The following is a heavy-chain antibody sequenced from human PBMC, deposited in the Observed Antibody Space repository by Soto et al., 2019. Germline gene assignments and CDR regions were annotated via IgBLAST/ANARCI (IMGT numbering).Heavy chain of an antibody. CDR3: AKVPVLNIAARYWYFDL. Sequence: EVQLLESGGGLVQPGGSLRLSCAASGFTFSSYAMSWVRQAPGKGLEWVSAISGSGGSTYYADSVKGRFTISRDNSKNTLYLQMNSLRAEDTAVYYCAKVPVLNIAARYWYFDLWGRGTLVTVSS. V-gene: IGHV3-23*01. CDR1: GFTFSSYA. D-gene: IGHD6-6*01. CDR2: ISGSGGST. J-gene: IGHJ2*01.